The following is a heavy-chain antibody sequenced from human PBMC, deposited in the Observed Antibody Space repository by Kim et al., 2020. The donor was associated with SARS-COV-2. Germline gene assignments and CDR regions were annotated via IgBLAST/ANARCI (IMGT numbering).Heavy chain of an antibody. D-gene: IGHD2-8*01. CDR2: ISSDGNK. CDR1: GFSFRKYG. Sequence: GGSLRLSCAASGFSFRKYGMHWVRQAPGKGLEWVAVISSDGNKNYVDSVKGRFTISRDTSSNTLFLQMDTLRAEDTALYYCARDLFNAAADYWGQGAPV. J-gene: IGHJ4*02. CDR3: ARDLFNAAADY. V-gene: IGHV3-33*05.